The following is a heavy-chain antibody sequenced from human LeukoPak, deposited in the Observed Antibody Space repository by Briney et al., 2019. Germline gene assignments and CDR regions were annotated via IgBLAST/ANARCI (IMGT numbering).Heavy chain of an antibody. J-gene: IGHJ6*03. CDR1: GYTFTGYY. Sequence: AASVKVSCKASGYTFTGYYMHWVRQAPGQGLEWMGWINPNSGGTNYAQKFQGRVTMTRDTSISTAYMELSRLRSDDTAVYYCARDIDSYNYYYYMDVWGKGTTVTISS. CDR3: ARDIDSYNYYYYMDV. V-gene: IGHV1-2*02. D-gene: IGHD2-15*01. CDR2: INPNSGGT.